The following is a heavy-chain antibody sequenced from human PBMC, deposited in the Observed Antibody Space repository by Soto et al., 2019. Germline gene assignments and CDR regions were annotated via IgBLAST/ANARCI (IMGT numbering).Heavy chain of an antibody. D-gene: IGHD3-3*01. CDR1: GFTFSSYS. V-gene: IGHV3-21*01. J-gene: IGHJ4*02. Sequence: GGSLRLSCAASGFTFSSYSMNWVRQAPGKGLEWVSFISCSSSFIYYADLVKGRFTISRDNAKNLLFLQMNSLRAEDTAVYYFSREGSYDFWSGYYMGKENFDYWGQGTLVTVSS. CDR3: SREGSYDFWSGYYMGKENFDY. CDR2: ISCSSSFI.